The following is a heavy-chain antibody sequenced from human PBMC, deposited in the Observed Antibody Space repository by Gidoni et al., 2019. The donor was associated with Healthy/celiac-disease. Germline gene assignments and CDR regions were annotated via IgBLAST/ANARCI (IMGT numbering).Heavy chain of an antibody. CDR2: INSDGSST. Sequence: EVQLVESGGGLVQPGGSLRLSCAASGFPFSSYWMHWVRQAPGKGLVWVSRINSDGSSTSYADSVKGRFTISRDNAKNTLYLQMNSLRAEDTAVYYCARDEGWGYFDRMGGMDVWGQGTTVTVSS. V-gene: IGHV3-74*01. CDR1: GFPFSSYW. D-gene: IGHD3-9*01. J-gene: IGHJ6*02. CDR3: ARDEGWGYFDRMGGMDV.